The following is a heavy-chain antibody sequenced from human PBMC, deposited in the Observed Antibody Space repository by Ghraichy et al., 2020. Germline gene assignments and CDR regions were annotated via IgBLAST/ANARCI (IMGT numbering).Heavy chain of an antibody. CDR1: GGSVSDSY. D-gene: IGHD3-9*01. Sequence: ESLNISCSVSGGSVSDSYWSWIRQPPGKGLEWIAYISPSGTTNYNPSLKSRVTFLVDTSENRFSLNLTSVTAADTAVYFCARWRDYDVLPGYQYYFDYWGQGALVTVSS. J-gene: IGHJ4*02. CDR3: ARWRDYDVLPGYQYYFDY. V-gene: IGHV4-59*02. CDR2: ISPSGTT.